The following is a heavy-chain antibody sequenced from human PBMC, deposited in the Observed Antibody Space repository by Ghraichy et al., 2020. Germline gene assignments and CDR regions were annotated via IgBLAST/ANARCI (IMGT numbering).Heavy chain of an antibody. CDR3: ASWDHSFNS. CDR2: IKEDGSEK. V-gene: IGHV3-7*01. D-gene: IGHD1-26*01. Sequence: GGSLRLSCAASGFTFSSNWMSWIRQTPGKGLEWVAHIKEDGSEKYYVDSVKGRFTISRDNAKNSLYLQMNSLRGEDMAVYYCASWDHSFNSWGQGTLVTVSS. J-gene: IGHJ4*02. CDR1: GFTFSSNW.